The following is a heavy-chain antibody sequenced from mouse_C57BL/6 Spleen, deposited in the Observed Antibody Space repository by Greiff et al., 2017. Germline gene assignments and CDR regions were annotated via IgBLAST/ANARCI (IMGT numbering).Heavy chain of an antibody. J-gene: IGHJ2*01. CDR1: GYTFTSYW. V-gene: IGHV1-52*01. Sequence: QVQLQQPGAELVRPGSSVKLSCKASGYTFTSYWMHWVKQRPIQGLEWIGNIDPSDSETHYNQKCKDKATLTVDKSYSTAYMQLSSLTSEDSAVYYCAVYYYGSKDFDYWGQGTTLTVSS. CDR2: IDPSDSET. D-gene: IGHD1-1*01. CDR3: AVYYYGSKDFDY.